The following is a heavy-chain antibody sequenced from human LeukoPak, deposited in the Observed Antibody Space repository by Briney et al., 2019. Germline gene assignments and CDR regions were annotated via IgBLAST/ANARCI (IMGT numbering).Heavy chain of an antibody. J-gene: IGHJ4*02. V-gene: IGHV3-30-3*01. CDR3: AREFGHNRWYFDY. D-gene: IGHD5-24*01. CDR1: GFSFTSYT. Sequence: SGGSLRLSCAASGFSFTSYTIYWVRQAPGKGLKWVALISYDGSKRYYADSVEGRFTISRDNSKNTVYLQMNSLRTEDTAVYYCAREFGHNRWYFDYWGQGALVTVSS. CDR2: ISYDGSKR.